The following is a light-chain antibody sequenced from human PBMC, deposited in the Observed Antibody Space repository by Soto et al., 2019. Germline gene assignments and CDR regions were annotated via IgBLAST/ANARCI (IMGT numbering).Light chain of an antibody. CDR1: QSVRNY. CDR2: TSS. Sequence: DIQMTQSPSSLSASVGDRVPIACRASQSVRNYLNWYQQKPGKAPNLLIYTSSSLQSGVSSRFSGSGSGTDFTLTISSLQPEDYATYFCQQSYSTPWTFGQGTKVDIK. CDR3: QQSYSTPWT. J-gene: IGKJ1*01. V-gene: IGKV1-39*01.